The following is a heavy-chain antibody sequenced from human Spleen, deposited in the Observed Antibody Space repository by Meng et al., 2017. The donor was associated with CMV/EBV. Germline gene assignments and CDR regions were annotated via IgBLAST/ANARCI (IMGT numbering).Heavy chain of an antibody. V-gene: IGHV1-3*01. J-gene: IGHJ4*02. Sequence: SYKASGYTFTTYPIHWVRRAPGQRLEWMGWINAGNGNTKYSQKFQGRVTITRDTSANTAYMELSSLRSEDTAVYYCARATSLPYFDYWGQGTLVTVSS. CDR2: INAGNGNT. CDR3: ARATSLPYFDY. CDR1: GYTFTTYP.